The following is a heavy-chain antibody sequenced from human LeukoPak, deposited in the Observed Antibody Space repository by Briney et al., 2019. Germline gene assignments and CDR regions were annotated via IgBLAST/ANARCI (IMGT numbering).Heavy chain of an antibody. CDR2: IIPIFGTA. CDR1: GGTFSSYA. V-gene: IGHV1-69*05. Sequence: SVKVSCKASGGTFSSYAISWVRQAPGQGPEWMGGIIPIFGTANYAQKFQGRVTITTDESTSTAYTELSSLRSEDTAVYYCARVSGSLADPEYYFDYWGQGTLVTVSS. D-gene: IGHD3-3*01. CDR3: ARVSGSLADPEYYFDY. J-gene: IGHJ4*02.